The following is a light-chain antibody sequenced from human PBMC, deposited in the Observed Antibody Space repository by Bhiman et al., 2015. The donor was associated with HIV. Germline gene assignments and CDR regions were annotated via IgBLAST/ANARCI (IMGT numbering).Light chain of an antibody. J-gene: IGLJ1*01. V-gene: IGLV2-23*02. CDR1: SSDVGAYNS. CDR2: DVS. Sequence: QSALTQPASVSGSPGQSITISCTGSSSDVGAYNSVSWYQHHPGKVPKLMIYDVSKRPSGVSNRFSGSKSGNTASLTISGLQAEDEADYYCSSYAGHNIYVFGTATKVTVL. CDR3: SSYAGHNIYV.